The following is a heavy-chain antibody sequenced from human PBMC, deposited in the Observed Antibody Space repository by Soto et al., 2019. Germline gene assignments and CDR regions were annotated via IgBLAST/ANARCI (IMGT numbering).Heavy chain of an antibody. CDR3: ARGRLGGVVAAKPYYYYGMDV. CDR1: GGSFSGYY. J-gene: IGHJ6*02. D-gene: IGHD2-15*01. V-gene: IGHV4-34*01. Sequence: SETLSLTCAVYGGSFSGYYWSWIRQPPGKGLEWIGEINHSGSTNYNPSIKSRVTISVDTSKNQFSLKLSSVTAADTAVYYCARGRLGGVVAAKPYYYYGMDVWGQGTTVTVSS. CDR2: INHSGST.